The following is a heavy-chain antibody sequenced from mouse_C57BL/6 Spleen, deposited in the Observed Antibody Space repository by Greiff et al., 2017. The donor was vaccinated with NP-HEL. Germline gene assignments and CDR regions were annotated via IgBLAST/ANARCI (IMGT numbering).Heavy chain of an antibody. CDR1: GYAFSSSW. CDR2: LYPGDGDT. CDR3: ARAYGSSSFDV. D-gene: IGHD1-1*01. V-gene: IGHV1-82*01. Sequence: QVQLQQSGPELVKPGASVKISCKASGYAFSSSWMNWVKQRPGKGLEWIGRLYPGDGDTNYNGKFKGKATLTADKSSSTAYMQLSSLTSEDSAVYFCARAYGSSSFDVWGTGTTVTVSS. J-gene: IGHJ1*03.